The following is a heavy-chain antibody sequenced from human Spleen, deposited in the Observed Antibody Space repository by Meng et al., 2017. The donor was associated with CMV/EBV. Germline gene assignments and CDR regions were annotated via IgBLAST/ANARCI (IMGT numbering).Heavy chain of an antibody. CDR3: AKDSEVGGYYYFDY. CDR2: ISYDGSNK. Sequence: GGSLRLSCAASGFTFSSYAMHWVRQAPGKGLEWVAVISYDGSNKYYADSVKGRFTISRDNSKNTLYLQMNSLRAEDTAVYYCAKDSEVGGYYYFDYWGQGTLVTVSS. D-gene: IGHD1-26*01. CDR1: GFTFSSYA. V-gene: IGHV3-30*04. J-gene: IGHJ4*02.